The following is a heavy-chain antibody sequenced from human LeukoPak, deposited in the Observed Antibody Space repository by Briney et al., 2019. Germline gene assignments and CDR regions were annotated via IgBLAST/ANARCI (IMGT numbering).Heavy chain of an antibody. Sequence: PGGSLRLSCAASGITVSSHYMTWVRQAPGKGLEWVSVIDSGGSTNSADSVKGRFSVSRDNSKNTLYLQMNSLRVEDTAVYYCARTYGDYDYYYGMDVWGQGTTDTVSS. CDR3: ARTYGDYDYYYGMDV. D-gene: IGHD4-17*01. V-gene: IGHV3-66*01. CDR1: GITVSSHY. CDR2: IDSGGST. J-gene: IGHJ6*01.